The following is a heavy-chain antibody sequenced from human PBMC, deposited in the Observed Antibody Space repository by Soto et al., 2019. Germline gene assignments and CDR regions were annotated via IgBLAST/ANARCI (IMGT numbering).Heavy chain of an antibody. Sequence: GGSLRLSCAVSGFTVSSKWMIWVRQAPGKGLEWLANINEDGSKKFYVDPVKGRFTISKDNAKNSLSLQLGSLRADDTAVYYCAREMHLGSGWGDIDIWGRGTMVTVSS. CDR2: INEDGSKK. CDR3: AREMHLGSGWGDIDI. J-gene: IGHJ4*02. CDR1: GFTVSSKW. V-gene: IGHV3-7*03. D-gene: IGHD6-19*01.